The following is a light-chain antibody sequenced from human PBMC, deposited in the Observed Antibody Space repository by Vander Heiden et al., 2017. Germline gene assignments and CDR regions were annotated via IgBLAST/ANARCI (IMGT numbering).Light chain of an antibody. CDR2: RAS. CDR1: QSISSW. CDR3: QHYDSDPYT. V-gene: IGKV1-5*03. Sequence: DIQMTQSPSTLSASVGDRVTITCRASQSISSWLAWFQQKPGKAPKLLIYRASSLESGVPSRFSGSGSGTEFTLTISSLQPDDFATYYCQHYDSDPYTFGQGTKLYIK. J-gene: IGKJ2*01.